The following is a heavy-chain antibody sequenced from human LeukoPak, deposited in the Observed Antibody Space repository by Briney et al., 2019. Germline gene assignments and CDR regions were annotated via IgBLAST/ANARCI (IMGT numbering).Heavy chain of an antibody. Sequence: SETLSLTCTVSGYSISSGYYWGWIRQPPGKGLEWIGSIYHSGSTYYNPSLKSRVTISVDTSKNQFSLKLSSVTAADTAVYYCASLSGAKYYDILTGYDQETDYWGQGTLVTVSS. CDR2: IYHSGST. J-gene: IGHJ4*02. CDR3: ASLSGAKYYDILTGYDQETDY. D-gene: IGHD3-9*01. V-gene: IGHV4-38-2*02. CDR1: GYSISSGYY.